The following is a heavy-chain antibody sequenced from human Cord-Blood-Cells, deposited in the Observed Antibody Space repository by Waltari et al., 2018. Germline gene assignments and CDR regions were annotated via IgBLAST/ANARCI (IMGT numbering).Heavy chain of an antibody. CDR1: GYTFTGYY. V-gene: IGHV1-2*02. CDR3: ARASSSSLGDY. J-gene: IGHJ4*02. D-gene: IGHD6-6*01. CDR2: INPNSGGT. Sequence: QVQLVQSGAEVKKPGASVKVSCKASGYTFTGYYMHWVRQAPGQGLEWMGWINPNSGGTNYAKKFQGRVTMTRDTSISTAYMELSRLRSDDTAVYYCARASSSSLGDYWGQGTLVTVSS.